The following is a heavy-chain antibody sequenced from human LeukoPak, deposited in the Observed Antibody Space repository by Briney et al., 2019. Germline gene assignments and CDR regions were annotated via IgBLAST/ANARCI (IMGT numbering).Heavy chain of an antibody. Sequence: ASLTVSSKASGYTFTSYYMHWVRQAPGQGLECIGIINPSGGSTSYAQKFQGRVTMTRDTSTSTVYMELSSLRSEDTAVYYCARGEIVVVTAIEYYFDYWGQGTLVTVSS. D-gene: IGHD2-21*02. V-gene: IGHV1-46*01. CDR2: INPSGGST. CDR3: ARGEIVVVTAIEYYFDY. CDR1: GYTFTSYY. J-gene: IGHJ4*02.